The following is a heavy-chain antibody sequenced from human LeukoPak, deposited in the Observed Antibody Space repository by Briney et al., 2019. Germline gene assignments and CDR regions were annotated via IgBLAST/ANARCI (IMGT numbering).Heavy chain of an antibody. J-gene: IGHJ1*01. CDR1: GLAFRKHV. V-gene: IGHV3-23*01. Sequence: RGFPRDSRAASGLAFRKHVMRRGCPAPRGGRGWVSGLTMDGCRAYYADTVKGRFTVSRDNSKNTVFLQMNRLRGEEAAIYYCAKGVLGAGSLLEYFQHWGRGTLVTVSS. D-gene: IGHD3-10*01. CDR2: LTMDGCRA. CDR3: AKGVLGAGSLLEYFQH.